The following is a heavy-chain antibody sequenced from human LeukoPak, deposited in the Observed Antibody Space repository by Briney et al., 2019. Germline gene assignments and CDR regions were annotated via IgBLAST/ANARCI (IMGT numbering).Heavy chain of an antibody. D-gene: IGHD3-22*01. Sequence: PGRSLRLSCAASGFTFSSYAMSWVRQAPGKGLEWVSAISGSGGSTYYADSVKGRFTISRDNSKNTLYLQMNSLRAEDTAVYYCAKALSYYYDSSGYYESPSYYFDYWGQGTLVTVSS. CDR3: AKALSYYYDSSGYYESPSYYFDY. CDR2: ISGSGGST. CDR1: GFTFSSYA. J-gene: IGHJ4*02. V-gene: IGHV3-23*01.